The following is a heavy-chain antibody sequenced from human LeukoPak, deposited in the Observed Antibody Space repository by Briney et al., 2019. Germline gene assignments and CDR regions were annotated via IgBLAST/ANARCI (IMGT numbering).Heavy chain of an antibody. CDR1: GFTFGDYG. D-gene: IGHD3-3*01. CDR2: IRSKAYGGTT. V-gene: IGHV3-49*04. Sequence: GGSLRLSCTASGFTFGDYGMRWVRQAPGKGLEWLGFIRSKAYGGTTEYAASVKGRFTISRDDSKSIAYLQMNSLKTEDTAVYYCTTVAIFGVVTLDSWGQGTLVTVSP. J-gene: IGHJ4*02. CDR3: TTVAIFGVVTLDS.